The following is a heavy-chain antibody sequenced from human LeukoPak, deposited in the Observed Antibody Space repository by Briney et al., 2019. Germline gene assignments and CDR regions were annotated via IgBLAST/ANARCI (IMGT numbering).Heavy chain of an antibody. CDR3: ATYYYDSSGRADAFDI. V-gene: IGHV1-2*02. Sequence: GASVKVSCKASGYTFTDYYFHWVRQAPGQGLEWMGWINPKSGGTNYTQKFQGRVTMTRDTSISTAYMELSRLRSDDTAMYYCATYYYDSSGRADAFDIWGQGTMVTVSS. CDR2: INPKSGGT. J-gene: IGHJ3*02. D-gene: IGHD3-22*01. CDR1: GYTFTDYY.